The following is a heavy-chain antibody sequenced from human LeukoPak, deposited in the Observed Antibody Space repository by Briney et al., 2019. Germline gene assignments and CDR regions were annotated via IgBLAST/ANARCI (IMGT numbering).Heavy chain of an antibody. V-gene: IGHV4-61*02. CDR2: IYTSGST. Sequence: SETLSLTCTVSGGSISSSSYYWSWIRQPAGKGLEWIGRIYTSGSTNYNPSLKSRVTMSVDTSKNQFSLKLSSVTAADTAVYYCARDLSGWYLGLSYYYYYMDVWGKGTTVTISS. CDR3: ARDLSGWYLGLSYYYYYMDV. D-gene: IGHD6-19*01. CDR1: GGSISSSSYY. J-gene: IGHJ6*03.